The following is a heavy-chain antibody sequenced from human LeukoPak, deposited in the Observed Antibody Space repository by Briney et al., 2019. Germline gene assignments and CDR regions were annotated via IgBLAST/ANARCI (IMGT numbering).Heavy chain of an antibody. J-gene: IGHJ3*02. CDR1: GFAFSSYS. V-gene: IGHV3-21*01. CDR2: ISSSSSYI. CDR3: ARVERGYYDSKVAFDI. Sequence: GGSLRLSCAASGFAFSSYSMNWVRQAPGKGLEWVSSISSSSSYIYYADSVKGRFTISRDNAKNSLYLQMNSLRAEDTAVYYCARVERGYYDSKVAFDIWGQGTMVTVSS. D-gene: IGHD3-22*01.